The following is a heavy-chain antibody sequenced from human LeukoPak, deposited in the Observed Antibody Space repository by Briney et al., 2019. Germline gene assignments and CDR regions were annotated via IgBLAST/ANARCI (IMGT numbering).Heavy chain of an antibody. Sequence: GSLRLSCAASRFTFSTYGMHWVRQAPGKGLECVAFIRYDGSNKYYADSVKGRFTISRDNAKNSLYLQMNSLRAEDTAVYYCARDTVRGAEYFQHWGQGTLVTVSS. CDR2: IRYDGSNK. V-gene: IGHV3-30*02. J-gene: IGHJ1*01. CDR3: ARDTVRGAEYFQH. CDR1: RFTFSTYG. D-gene: IGHD3-10*01.